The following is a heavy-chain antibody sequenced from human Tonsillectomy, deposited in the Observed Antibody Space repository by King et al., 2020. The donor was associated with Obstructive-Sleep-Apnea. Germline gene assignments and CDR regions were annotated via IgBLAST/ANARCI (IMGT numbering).Heavy chain of an antibody. Sequence: VQLVESGAEVKKPGASVKVSCKASGYTFTSYYMHWVRQAPGQGLEWMGIINPSGGSTSYAQKFQGRVTMTRDTSTSTVYMELSSLRSEDTAVYYCASMIPPKRGYYYYYYGMDVWGQGTTVTVSS. CDR2: INPSGGST. J-gene: IGHJ6*02. CDR3: ASMIPPKRGYYYYYYGMDV. CDR1: GYTFTSYY. V-gene: IGHV1-46*01. D-gene: IGHD3-16*01.